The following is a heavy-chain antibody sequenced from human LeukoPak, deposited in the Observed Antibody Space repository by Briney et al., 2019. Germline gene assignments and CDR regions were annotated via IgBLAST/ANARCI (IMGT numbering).Heavy chain of an antibody. CDR2: INPNSGGT. V-gene: IGHV1-2*04. CDR3: ARQEGQLWFYNWFDP. Sequence: ASVKVSCKASGYTFTGYYMHWVRQAPGQGLEWMGWINPNSGGTNYAQKFQGWVTMTRDTSISTAYMELSRLRSDDTAVYYCARQEGQLWFYNWFDPWGQGTLVTVSS. J-gene: IGHJ5*02. CDR1: GYTFTGYY. D-gene: IGHD5-18*01.